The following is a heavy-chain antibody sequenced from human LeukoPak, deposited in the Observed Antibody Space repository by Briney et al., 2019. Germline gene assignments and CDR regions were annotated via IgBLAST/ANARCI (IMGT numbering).Heavy chain of an antibody. V-gene: IGHV3-21*04. CDR2: ISSSSSYI. CDR1: GFTFSSYS. CDR3: AKDIGYYYDSSGTFDY. J-gene: IGHJ4*02. D-gene: IGHD3-22*01. Sequence: PGGSLRLSCAASGFTFSSYSMNWVRQAPGKGLEWVSSISSSSSYIYYADSVKGRFTISRDNSKNTLYLQVNSLRAEDTAVYYCAKDIGYYYDSSGTFDYWGQGTLVTVSS.